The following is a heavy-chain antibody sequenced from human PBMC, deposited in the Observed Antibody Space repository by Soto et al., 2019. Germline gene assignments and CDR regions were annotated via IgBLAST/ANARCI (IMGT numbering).Heavy chain of an antibody. Sequence: XSVKVSCKASVYTFTSYGISWVRQAPGQGLEWMGWISAYNGNTNYAQKLQGRVTMTTDTSTSTAYMELRSLRSDDTAVYYCARGVVFSTSCPFDYWGQGTLVTVSS. CDR3: ARGVVFSTSCPFDY. CDR2: ISAYNGNT. J-gene: IGHJ4*02. V-gene: IGHV1-18*01. CDR1: VYTFTSYG. D-gene: IGHD2-2*01.